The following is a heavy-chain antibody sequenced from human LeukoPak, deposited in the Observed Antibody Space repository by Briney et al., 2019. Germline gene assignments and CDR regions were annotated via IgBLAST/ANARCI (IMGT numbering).Heavy chain of an antibody. V-gene: IGHV1-69*01. CDR2: IIPIFGTA. D-gene: IGHD3-9*01. J-gene: IGHJ4*02. Sequence: ASVKVSCKASGGTFSSYAISWVRQAPGQGLEWMGGIIPIFGTANYAQKFQGRVTITADESTSTAYMELSSLRSEDTAVYYCASLLDYDILTGYPLHYWGQATLVTVSS. CDR3: ASLLDYDILTGYPLHY. CDR1: GGTFSSYA.